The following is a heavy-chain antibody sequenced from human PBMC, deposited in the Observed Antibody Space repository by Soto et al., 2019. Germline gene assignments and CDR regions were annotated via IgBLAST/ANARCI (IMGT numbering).Heavy chain of an antibody. CDR1: GGSISSGNW. J-gene: IGHJ4*02. Sequence: PSETLSLTCAVSGGSISSGNWWSWVRQPPGKGLEWIGDIYHSGSTNYNPSLKSRVTISVDKSKNQFSLKLSSVTAADTAVYYCAREGYYDILPAYSYFHYWGQATLGTVST. D-gene: IGHD3-9*01. V-gene: IGHV4-4*02. CDR2: IYHSGST. CDR3: AREGYYDILPAYSYFHY.